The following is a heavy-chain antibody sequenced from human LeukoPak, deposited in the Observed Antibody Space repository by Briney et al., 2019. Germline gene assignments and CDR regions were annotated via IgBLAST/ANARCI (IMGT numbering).Heavy chain of an antibody. J-gene: IGHJ4*02. CDR1: GYTFTGYY. CDR2: INPNSGDT. V-gene: IGHV1-2*02. CDR3: ARANPLYCSSTTCLFDY. D-gene: IGHD2-2*01. Sequence: ASVKVSCKASGYTFTGYYMHWVRQAPGQGFERMGWINPNSGDTNYAQNFQGRVTMTRDTFISTAHMELSRLRSDDTAVYYCARANPLYCSSTTCLFDYWGQGTLVTVSS.